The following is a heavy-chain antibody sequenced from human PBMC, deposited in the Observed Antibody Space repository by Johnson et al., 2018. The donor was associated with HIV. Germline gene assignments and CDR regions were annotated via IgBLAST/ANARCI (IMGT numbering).Heavy chain of an antibody. CDR2: IKQDGSEK. CDR3: AREFLYGDYQDAFDI. CDR1: GFTFSSYW. Sequence: VQLVESGGGLVQPGGSLRLSCAAPGFTFSSYWMSWVRQAPGKGLEWMANIKQDGSEKYYVDSVKGRFTISRDNAKNTLYLQMNSLRAEDTAVYYCAREFLYGDYQDAFDIWGQGTMVTVSS. D-gene: IGHD4-17*01. J-gene: IGHJ3*02. V-gene: IGHV3-7*01.